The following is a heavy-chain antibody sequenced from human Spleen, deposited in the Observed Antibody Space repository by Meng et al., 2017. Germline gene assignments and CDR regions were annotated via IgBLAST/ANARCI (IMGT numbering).Heavy chain of an antibody. V-gene: IGHV4-30-2*01. CDR2: IYHSGST. CDR1: GGSTSSGGYS. D-gene: IGHD4-17*01. Sequence: QLQLQESGSGLVKPSQTLSVTCAVSGGSTSSGGYSWSWIRQPPGKGLEWIGYIYHSGSTAYNPSLMSRVTISVDRSKNQFSLKLTSVTAADTAVYYCARGAGGTVTTWGQGTLVTVSS. J-gene: IGHJ4*02. CDR3: ARGAGGTVTT.